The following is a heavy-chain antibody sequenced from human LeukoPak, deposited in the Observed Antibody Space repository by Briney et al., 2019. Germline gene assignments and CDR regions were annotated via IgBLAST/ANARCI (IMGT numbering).Heavy chain of an antibody. Sequence: GGSLRLSCTASGFTFGDYPMSWVLQAPGKGLEWVGLIISKAYGGTTEYAASVKGRFTISRDDSKSITYLQMNSLKTDDSALYYCTKDRYSTGGVGEHFDYWGQGTLVTVSS. J-gene: IGHJ4*02. CDR2: IISKAYGGTT. D-gene: IGHD2-8*02. CDR3: TKDRYSTGGVGEHFDY. CDR1: GFTFGDYP. V-gene: IGHV3-49*04.